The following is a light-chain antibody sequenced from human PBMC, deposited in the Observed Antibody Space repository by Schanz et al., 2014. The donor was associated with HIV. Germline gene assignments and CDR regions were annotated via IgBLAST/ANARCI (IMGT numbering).Light chain of an antibody. Sequence: SALTQPASVSGSPGQSITISCIGTSSDIGTYNYVSWYQQLPGKAPKLIIYDVSNRPSEISYRFSGSKSGHAASLTISGLQADDEADYYCSSFTSRGTDVFGTGTKLTVL. CDR3: SSFTSRGTDV. J-gene: IGLJ1*01. CDR2: DVS. CDR1: SSDIGTYNY. V-gene: IGLV2-14*03.